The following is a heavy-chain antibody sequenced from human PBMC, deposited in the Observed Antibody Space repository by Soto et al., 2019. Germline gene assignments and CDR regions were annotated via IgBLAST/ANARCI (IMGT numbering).Heavy chain of an antibody. Sequence: QVQLVESGGGVVQPGRSLSLSCAASGFTFSSYGMHWVRQAPGKGLEWVAVISYDGSNKYYADSVKGRFTISRDNSKNTLYLQMNSLRAEDTAVYYCAKDRVDYWGQGTLVIVSS. J-gene: IGHJ4*02. CDR1: GFTFSSYG. V-gene: IGHV3-30*18. CDR2: ISYDGSNK. CDR3: AKDRVDY.